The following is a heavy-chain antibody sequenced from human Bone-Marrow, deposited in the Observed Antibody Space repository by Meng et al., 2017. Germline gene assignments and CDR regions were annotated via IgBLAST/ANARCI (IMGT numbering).Heavy chain of an antibody. CDR2: ISGRGGST. CDR1: GFTFSSYA. CDR3: AKDLGRGRFGESPPH. D-gene: IGHD3-10*01. J-gene: IGHJ4*02. Sequence: GESLKISCAASGFTFSSYAMSWVRQAPGKGLEWVSAISGRGGSTYYADSVKGRFTISRDNSKNTLYLQMNSLRAEDTAVYYCAKDLGRGRFGESPPHWGQGTLVTVSS. V-gene: IGHV3-23*01.